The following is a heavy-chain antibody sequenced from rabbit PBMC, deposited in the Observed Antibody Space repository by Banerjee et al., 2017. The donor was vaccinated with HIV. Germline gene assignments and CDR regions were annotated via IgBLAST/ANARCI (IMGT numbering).Heavy chain of an antibody. CDR2: INGGSSGDT. D-gene: IGHD6-1*01. CDR1: GFSFSSSYW. V-gene: IGHV1S45*01. Sequence: QEQLEESGGDLVKPEGSLTLTCTASGFSFSSSYWICWVRQAPGKGLEWIGCINGGSSGDTYYASWAKGRFTISKTSSTTVTMRMTSLTAADAATYFCARGGSYAGDGYGTHFNLWGQGSLVTVS. J-gene: IGHJ4*01. CDR3: ARGGSYAGDGYGTHFNL.